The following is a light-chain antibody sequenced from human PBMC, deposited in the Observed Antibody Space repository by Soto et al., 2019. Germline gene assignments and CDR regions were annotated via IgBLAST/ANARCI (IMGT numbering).Light chain of an antibody. Sequence: QSSLTQPRSVSGSPGQSVTISCTGTSRDFGAYNYVSWYQQHPGKAPKMMIYDVTKRPSGVPDRFSGSKSGNTASLTISGLRAEDEAYYCCCSYAGRYTLILGGGTKVTVL. CDR3: CSYAGRYTLI. V-gene: IGLV2-11*01. J-gene: IGLJ2*01. CDR2: DVT. CDR1: SRDFGAYNY.